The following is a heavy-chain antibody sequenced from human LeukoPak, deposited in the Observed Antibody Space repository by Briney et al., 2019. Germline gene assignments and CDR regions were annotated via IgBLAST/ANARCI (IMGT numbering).Heavy chain of an antibody. CDR1: GFTFSSYA. CDR2: ISSSGGST. D-gene: IGHD2-2*01. CDR3: AKGLMYQLLIWFDP. V-gene: IGHV3-23*01. J-gene: IGHJ5*02. Sequence: PGGSLRLSCAASGFTFSSYAMSWVRQAPGKWLEWVSTISSSGGSTYYADSVKGRFTMSRDNSKNTLYLQMSSLRADDTAVYYCAKGLMYQLLIWFDPWGQGTLVTVSS.